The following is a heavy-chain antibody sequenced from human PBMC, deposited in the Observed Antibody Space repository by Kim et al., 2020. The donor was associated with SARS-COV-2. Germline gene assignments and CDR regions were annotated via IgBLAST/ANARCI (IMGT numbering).Heavy chain of an antibody. D-gene: IGHD3-9*01. CDR2: IYYSGST. J-gene: IGHJ4*02. Sequence: SETLSLTCTVSGGSISSYYWSWIRQPPGKGLEWIGYIYYSGSTNYNPSLKSRVTISVDTSKNQFSLKLSSVTAADTAVYYCARGSLNYDILTGYYDDPTTPFDYWGQGTLVTVSS. CDR3: ARGSLNYDILTGYYDDPTTPFDY. V-gene: IGHV4-59*13. CDR1: GGSISSYY.